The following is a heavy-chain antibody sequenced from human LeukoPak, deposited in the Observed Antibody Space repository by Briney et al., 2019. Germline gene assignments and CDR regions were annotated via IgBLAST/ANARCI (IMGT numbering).Heavy chain of an antibody. V-gene: IGHV3-20*04. CDR3: AREKYSSSWYNYYYYMDV. J-gene: IGHJ6*03. CDR2: INWNGGST. Sequence: GGSLRLSCAASGFTFDDYGMSWVRQAPGKGLEWVSGINWNGGSTGYADSVKGRFTISRDNAKNSLYLQMNSLRAEDTALYYCAREKYSSSWYNYYYYMDVWGKGTTVTVSS. D-gene: IGHD6-13*01. CDR1: GFTFDDYG.